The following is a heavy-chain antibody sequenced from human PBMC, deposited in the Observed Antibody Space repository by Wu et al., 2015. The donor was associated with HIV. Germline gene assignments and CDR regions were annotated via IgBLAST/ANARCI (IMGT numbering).Heavy chain of an antibody. D-gene: IGHD3-22*01. CDR1: GYTFINNF. Sequence: QEQLMQSGAEVKKPGASVKVSCTTFGYTFINNFLHWVRQAPGQGPEWLGVINPRTDSTTYAQSFEARLTIARDTSKNTIYMQLSGLKSDDTAKYFCARERVDYDSAGYRAHRGYYFDYWGQGTLVIVSS. CDR2: INPRTDST. J-gene: IGHJ4*02. CDR3: ARERVDYDSAGYRAHRGYYFDY. V-gene: IGHV1-46*01.